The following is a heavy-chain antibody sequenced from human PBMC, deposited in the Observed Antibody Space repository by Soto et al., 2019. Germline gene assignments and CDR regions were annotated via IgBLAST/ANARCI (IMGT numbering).Heavy chain of an antibody. D-gene: IGHD6-19*01. CDR1: GFTFSSYS. CDR2: ISSGSSYI. CDR3: AIYSSFDY. J-gene: IGHJ4*02. V-gene: IGHV3-21*01. Sequence: GGSLRLSCSASGFTFSSYSMNWVRQAPGKGLEWVSSISSGSSYIYYADSVKGRFTISRDNAKNSLYLQMNSLGAEDTALYYCAIYSSFDYWGQGTLVTVSS.